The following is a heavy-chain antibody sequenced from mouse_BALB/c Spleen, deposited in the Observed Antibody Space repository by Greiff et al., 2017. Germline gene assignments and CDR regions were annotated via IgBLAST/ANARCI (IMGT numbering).Heavy chain of an antibody. CDR3: ARGEDYDGYYAMDY. D-gene: IGHD2-4*01. V-gene: IGHV3-6*02. Sequence: EVQLQESGPGLVKPSQSLSLTCSVTGYSITSGYYWNWIRQFPGNKLEWMGYISYDGSNNYNPSLKNRISITRDTSKNQFFLKLNSVTTEDTATYYCARGEDYDGYYAMDYWGQGTSVTVSS. CDR2: ISYDGSN. J-gene: IGHJ4*01. CDR1: GYSITSGYY.